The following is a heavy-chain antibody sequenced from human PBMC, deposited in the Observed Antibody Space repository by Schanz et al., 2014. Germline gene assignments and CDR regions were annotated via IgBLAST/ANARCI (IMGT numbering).Heavy chain of an antibody. D-gene: IGHD6-19*01. J-gene: IGHJ4*02. V-gene: IGHV1-18*01. CDR1: GYIFGSHG. CDR2: VNAHTGNT. Sequence: QLMQSGSEVRKPGASVKVSCKASGYIFGSHGMTWVRQAPGQGPELMGCVNAHTGNTHYAKNFQGRVTMTRDTTTTTVNLELTRLRPDDTAIYYCARAYVATYRYGSGAGFDYWGQGTRVTVSS. CDR3: ARAYVATYRYGSGAGFDY.